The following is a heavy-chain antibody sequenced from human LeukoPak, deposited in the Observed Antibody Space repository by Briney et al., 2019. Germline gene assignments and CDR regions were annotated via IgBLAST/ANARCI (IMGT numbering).Heavy chain of an antibody. V-gene: IGHV3-30*02. CDR1: GFTFSSYG. D-gene: IGHD6-13*01. J-gene: IGHJ4*02. Sequence: GGSLRLSCAASGFTFSSYGMRWVRQAPGKGLEWVAFIPYDGSNKYYADSVKGRFTISRDNSKNTLYLQMNSLRAEDTAVYYCANCGAAAGYWGQGTLVTVSS. CDR3: ANCGAAAGY. CDR2: IPYDGSNK.